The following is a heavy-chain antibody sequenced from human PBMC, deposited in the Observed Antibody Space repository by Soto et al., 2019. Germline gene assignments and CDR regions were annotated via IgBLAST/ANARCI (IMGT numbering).Heavy chain of an antibody. CDR2: IYPGDSDT. D-gene: IGHD6-13*01. CDR1: GYSFTSYW. Sequence: GESLKISCNGSGYSFTSYWIGWVRQMPGKGLEWMGIIYPGDSDTRCSPSFQGQVTISADKSISTAYLQWSSLKASDTAMYYCARRVGLSIAAAGKHFDYWGQGTLVTVSS. CDR3: ARRVGLSIAAAGKHFDY. J-gene: IGHJ4*02. V-gene: IGHV5-51*01.